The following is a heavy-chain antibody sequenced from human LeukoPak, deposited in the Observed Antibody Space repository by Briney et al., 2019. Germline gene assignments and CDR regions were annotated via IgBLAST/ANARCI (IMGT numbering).Heavy chain of an antibody. CDR3: ARLDEYSSSSRYYGMDV. CDR2: IYPRDGST. V-gene: IGHV1-46*01. D-gene: IGHD6-6*01. Sequence: ASVNVSCKASGYSFTSNYIHWVRQAPGQGLEWMGMIYPRDGSTSYAQKFQGRVTVTRDTSTSTVHMELSGLRSEDTAVYYCARLDEYSSSSRYYGMDVWGQGTTVTVSS. J-gene: IGHJ6*02. CDR1: GYSFTSNY.